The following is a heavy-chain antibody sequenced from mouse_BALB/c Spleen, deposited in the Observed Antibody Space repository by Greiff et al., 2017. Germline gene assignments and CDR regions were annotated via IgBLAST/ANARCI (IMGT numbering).Heavy chain of an antibody. CDR1: GYTFTDYN. V-gene: IGHV1S29*02. CDR2: IYPYNGGT. D-gene: IGHD1-1*01. Sequence: EVKLQESGPELVKPGASVKISCKASGYTFTDYNMHWVKQSHGKSLEWIGYIYPYNGGTGYNQKFKSKATLTVDNSSSTAYMELRSLTSEDSAVYYCARNGYGSSYWFAYWGQGTLVTVSA. J-gene: IGHJ3*01. CDR3: ARNGYGSSYWFAY.